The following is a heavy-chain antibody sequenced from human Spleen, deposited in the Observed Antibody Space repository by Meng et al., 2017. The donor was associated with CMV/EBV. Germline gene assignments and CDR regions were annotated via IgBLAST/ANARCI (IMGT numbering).Heavy chain of an antibody. CDR3: ARVSYTKWVPIWYGMDV. J-gene: IGHJ6*02. Sequence: ASVKVSCKASGYTFTSYGISWVRQAPGQGLEWMGWFSAYNGNTNYAQKLQGRVTMTTDTSTSTAYMELRSLRSDDTAVYYCARVSYTKWVPIWYGMDVWGQGTTVTVSS. CDR2: FSAYNGNT. V-gene: IGHV1-18*01. CDR1: GYTFTSYG. D-gene: IGHD2-2*02.